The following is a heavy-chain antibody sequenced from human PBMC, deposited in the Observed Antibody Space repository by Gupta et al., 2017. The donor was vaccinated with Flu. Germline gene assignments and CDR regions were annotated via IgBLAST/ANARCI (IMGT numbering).Heavy chain of an antibody. CDR3: AKPPSYSSSWYFDH. CDR2: VSASGYST. J-gene: IGHJ4*02. D-gene: IGHD6-13*01. Sequence: QAPGQGLEWVSSVSASGYSTYYTDSVKGRFTISRDNSKNTLSLQMDSLRVEDTAVYFCAKPPSYSSSWYFDHWGQGTLVTVSS. V-gene: IGHV3-23*01.